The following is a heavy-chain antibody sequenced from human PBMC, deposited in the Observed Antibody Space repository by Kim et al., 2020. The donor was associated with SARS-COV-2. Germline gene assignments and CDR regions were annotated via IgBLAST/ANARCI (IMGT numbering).Heavy chain of an antibody. Sequence: GGSLRLSCAASGFTFSSYGMHWVRQAPGKGLEWVADISYDGSNKYYADSVKGRFTISRDNSKNTLYLQMNSLRAEDTAVYYCLSGIRKKERERQRVSNWFVPWGRGTLVTVSS. D-gene: IGHD6-25*01. CDR1: GFTFSSYG. CDR3: LSGIRKKERERQRVSNWFVP. CDR2: ISYDGSNK. V-gene: IGHV3-30*03. J-gene: IGHJ5*02.